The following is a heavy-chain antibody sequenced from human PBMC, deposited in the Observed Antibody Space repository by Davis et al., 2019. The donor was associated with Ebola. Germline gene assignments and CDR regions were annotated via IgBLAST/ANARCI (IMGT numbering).Heavy chain of an antibody. CDR2: IKEDGSEK. D-gene: IGHD3-3*01. CDR1: GFTFSSYW. Sequence: GESLKISCAASGFTFSSYWMSWVRQAPGKGLEWVANIKEDGSEKYYVDSVKGRFTISRDNAKNSLYLQMNSLRAEDTAVYYCARDGRYYDFWSGYFDYWGQGTLVTVSS. V-gene: IGHV3-7*01. J-gene: IGHJ4*02. CDR3: ARDGRYYDFWSGYFDY.